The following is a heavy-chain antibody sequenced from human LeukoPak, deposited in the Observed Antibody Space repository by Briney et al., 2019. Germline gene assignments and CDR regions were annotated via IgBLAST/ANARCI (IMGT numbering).Heavy chain of an antibody. CDR2: IYTSGGT. CDR1: GGSISSGSYY. V-gene: IGHV4-61*02. Sequence: SETLSLTCTVSGGSISSGSYYWSWIRQPAGKGLEWIGRIYTSGGTNYNPSLKSRVTISVDTSKNQFSLKLSSVTAADTAVYYCARDRPPNPADYWGQGTLVTVSS. CDR3: ARDRPPNPADY. J-gene: IGHJ4*02.